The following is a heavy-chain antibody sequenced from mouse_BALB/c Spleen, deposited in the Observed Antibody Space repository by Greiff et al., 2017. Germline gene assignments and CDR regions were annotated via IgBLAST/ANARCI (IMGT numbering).Heavy chain of an antibody. CDR2: ISSGGSYT. CDR1: GFTFSSYA. Sequence: EVMLVESGGGLVKPGGSLKLSCAASGFTFSSYAMSWVRQSPEKRLEWVAEISSGGSYTYYPDTVTGRFTISRDNAKNTLYLEMSSLRSEDTAMYYCARDYWDGFAYWGLGTLVTVSA. CDR3: ARDYWDGFAY. J-gene: IGHJ3*01. D-gene: IGHD4-1*01. V-gene: IGHV5-9-4*01.